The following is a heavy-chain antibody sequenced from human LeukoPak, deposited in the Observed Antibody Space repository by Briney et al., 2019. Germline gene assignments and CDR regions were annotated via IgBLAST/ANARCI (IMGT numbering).Heavy chain of an antibody. CDR2: ISYDGSNK. D-gene: IGHD3-3*01. CDR3: ARGEPPVMSYLNYDFWSGGDYYFDY. CDR1: GFTFSSYA. Sequence: GGSLRLSCAASGFTFSSYAMHWVRQAPGKGLEWVAVISYDGSNKYYADSVKGRFTISRDNSKNTLYLQMNSLRAEDTAVYYCARGEPPVMSYLNYDFWSGGDYYFDYWGQGTLVTVSS. V-gene: IGHV3-30*14. J-gene: IGHJ4*02.